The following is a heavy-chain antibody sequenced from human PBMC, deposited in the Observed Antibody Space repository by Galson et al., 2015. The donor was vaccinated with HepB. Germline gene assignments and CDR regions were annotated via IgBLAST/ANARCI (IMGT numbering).Heavy chain of an antibody. J-gene: IGHJ6*02. CDR3: ARDDYSKPYYYGMDV. D-gene: IGHD4-11*01. CDR1: GFTFSSYW. V-gene: IGHV3-7*03. Sequence: SLRLSCAASGFTFSSYWMSWVRQAPGKGLEWVANIKQDGSEKYYVDSVKGRFTISRDNAKNSLYLQMNSLRAEDTAVYYCARDDYSKPYYYGMDVWGQGTTVTVSS. CDR2: IKQDGSEK.